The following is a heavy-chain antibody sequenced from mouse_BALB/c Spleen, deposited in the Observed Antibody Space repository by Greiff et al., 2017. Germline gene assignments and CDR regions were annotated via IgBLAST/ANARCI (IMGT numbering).Heavy chain of an antibody. J-gene: IGHJ4*01. CDR3: AREGDGYYDYAMDY. V-gene: IGHV1-14*01. CDR2: INPYNDGT. CDR1: GYTFTSYV. Sequence: EVQLQQSGPELVKPGASVKMSCKASGYTFTSYVMHWVKQKPGQGLEWIGYINPYNDGTKYNEKFKGKATLTSDKSSSTAYMELSSLTSEDSAVYYCAREGDGYYDYAMDYWGQGTSVTVSS. D-gene: IGHD2-3*01.